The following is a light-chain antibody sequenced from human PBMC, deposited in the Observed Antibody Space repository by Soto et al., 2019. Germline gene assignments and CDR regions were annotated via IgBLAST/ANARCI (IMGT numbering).Light chain of an antibody. CDR2: AAS. J-gene: IGKJ1*01. CDR3: QQSYSTPRT. CDR1: QGISSY. V-gene: IGKV1-8*01. Sequence: AIRMTQSPSSLSASTGDRVTITCRASQGISSYLAWYQQKPGKAPKLLIYAASTLQSGVPSRFSGSGSGTDSTLTISTLQPEDFATYYCQQSYSTPRTFGQGTKGDIK.